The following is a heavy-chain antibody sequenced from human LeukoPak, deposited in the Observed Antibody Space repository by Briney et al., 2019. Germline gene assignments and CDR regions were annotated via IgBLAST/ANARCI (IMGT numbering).Heavy chain of an antibody. V-gene: IGHV3-30*02. D-gene: IGHD1-26*01. J-gene: IGHJ5*02. Sequence: GGSLRLSCAASGFTFSSYGMHWVRQAPGKGLEGGAFIRYDGSNKYYADSVKGRFTISRDKDKKSLYMQMNRLRAGDTAVYYCARGGGVSRNYYGNAVGSWFDLWGQGTQVTVSS. CDR2: IRYDGSNK. CDR3: ARGGGVSRNYYGNAVGSWFDL. CDR1: GFTFSSYG.